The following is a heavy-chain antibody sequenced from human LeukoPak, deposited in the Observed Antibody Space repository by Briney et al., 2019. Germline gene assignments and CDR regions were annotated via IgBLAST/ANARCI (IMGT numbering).Heavy chain of an antibody. CDR3: ARDTYGDYFDY. Sequence: PGGSLRLSCAASGFTFSSYAMSWVRQAPGKGLEWVSGISGSGGSTYYADFVKGRFTISRDNSKNTLYLQMNSLRAEDTAVYYCARDTYGDYFDYWGQGTLVTVSS. J-gene: IGHJ4*02. D-gene: IGHD4-17*01. V-gene: IGHV3-23*01. CDR1: GFTFSSYA. CDR2: ISGSGGST.